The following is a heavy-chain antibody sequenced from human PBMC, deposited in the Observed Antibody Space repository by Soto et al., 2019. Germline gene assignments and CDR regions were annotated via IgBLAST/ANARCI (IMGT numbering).Heavy chain of an antibody. J-gene: IGHJ6*02. V-gene: IGHV3-30*18. CDR3: AKEGGQLWLYYYGMDV. Sequence: GGSLRLSCAASGFTFSSYGMHWVRQAPGKGLEWVAVISYDGSNKYYADSVKGRFTISRANSKNTLYLQMNSLRAEDTAVYYCAKEGGQLWLYYYGMDVWGQGTTVTVSS. CDR1: GFTFSSYG. CDR2: ISYDGSNK. D-gene: IGHD5-18*01.